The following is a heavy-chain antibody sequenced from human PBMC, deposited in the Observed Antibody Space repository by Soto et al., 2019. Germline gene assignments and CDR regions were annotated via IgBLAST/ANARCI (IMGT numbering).Heavy chain of an antibody. D-gene: IGHD2-15*01. V-gene: IGHV4-34*01. CDR3: ARKMGVVVAARTPFDY. J-gene: IGHJ4*02. CDR2: INHSGST. CDR1: GGSFSGYY. Sequence: QVQLQQWGAGLLKPSETLSLTCAVYGGSFSGYYWSWIRQPPGKGLEWIGEINHSGSTNYNPSLMSRVTISVDTSKNQFSLKLSAVTAADTAVYYCARKMGVVVAARTPFDYWGQGTLVTVSS.